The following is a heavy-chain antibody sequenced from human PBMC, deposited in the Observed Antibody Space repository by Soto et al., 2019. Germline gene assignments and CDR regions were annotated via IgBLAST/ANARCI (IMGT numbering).Heavy chain of an antibody. J-gene: IGHJ4*02. Sequence: QVQLVESGGGVVQPGRSLRLSCAASGFTFSSYAMHWVRQAPGKGLEWVAVISYDGSNKYYADSVKGRFTISRDNSKNSLYLQMNSLRAEDTAVYYCARKASDDLDYWGQGTLVTVSS. V-gene: IGHV3-30-3*01. CDR1: GFTFSSYA. CDR2: ISYDGSNK. D-gene: IGHD1-1*01. CDR3: ARKASDDLDY.